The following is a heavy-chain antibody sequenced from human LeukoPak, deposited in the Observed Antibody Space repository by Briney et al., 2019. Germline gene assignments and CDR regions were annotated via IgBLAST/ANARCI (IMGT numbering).Heavy chain of an antibody. D-gene: IGHD2-15*01. J-gene: IGHJ4*02. Sequence: ASVNVSCTASGYTFTIYGISWVRQAPGQGLEWMGWISAYNGNTNYAQKLQGRVTMTTDTSTSTAYMELRSLRSDDTAVYYCARLYGGRNYFDYWGQGTLVTVSS. CDR1: GYTFTIYG. CDR2: ISAYNGNT. V-gene: IGHV1-18*01. CDR3: ARLYGGRNYFDY.